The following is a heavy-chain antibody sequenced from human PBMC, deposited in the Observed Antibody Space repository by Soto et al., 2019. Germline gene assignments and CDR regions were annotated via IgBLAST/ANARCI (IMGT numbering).Heavy chain of an antibody. Sequence: QVQLQESGPGLVRPSGTVSITCAVSGLSISSENWWSWVRQPPGKGLEWIGEIHHSGSTNYNPSLKSRVTMSVVPSKDLFSLTLNSVTAADTAFYYCARDQGSHPGDWGQGTLVSVSS. J-gene: IGHJ4*02. V-gene: IGHV4-4*02. CDR3: ARDQGSHPGD. CDR1: GLSISSENW. CDR2: IHHSGST. D-gene: IGHD6-13*01.